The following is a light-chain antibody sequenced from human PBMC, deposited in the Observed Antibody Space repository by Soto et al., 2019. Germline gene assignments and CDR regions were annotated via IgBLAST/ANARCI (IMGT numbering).Light chain of an antibody. V-gene: IGKV3-20*01. CDR2: GTY. CDR1: QRVNRYY. Sequence: ENVLTQSPGTLSLSPGERATLSCRASQRVNRYYLTWYQQKTGQAPRLLIYGTYNRATGIPDRFTGSGSGTDFTLTISRLEPEDVAVYYCQQYSSSPLTFGGGTKVEIK. J-gene: IGKJ4*01. CDR3: QQYSSSPLT.